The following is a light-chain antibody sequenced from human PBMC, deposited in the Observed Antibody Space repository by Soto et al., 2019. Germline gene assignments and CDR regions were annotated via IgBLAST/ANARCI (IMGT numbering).Light chain of an antibody. V-gene: IGLV4-69*01. Sequence: QPVLTQSPSASASLGASVKLTCPLSSGHSSYAIAWHQQQPEKGPRYLMKLSSDGSHSKGDGIPDRFSGSSSGAERYLTISSLQSEDEADYYCQTWDTGARVVFGGGTKLTVL. CDR1: SGHSSYA. CDR3: QTWDTGARVV. CDR2: LSSDGSH. J-gene: IGLJ2*01.